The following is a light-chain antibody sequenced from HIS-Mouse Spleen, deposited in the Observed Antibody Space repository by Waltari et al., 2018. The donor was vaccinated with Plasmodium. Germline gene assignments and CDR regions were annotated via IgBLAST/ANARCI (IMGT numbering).Light chain of an antibody. CDR3: QQRSNWPPLT. J-gene: IGKJ4*01. CDR1: QSVSSY. V-gene: IGKV3-11*01. CDR2: DAS. Sequence: EIVLTQSPATLSLSPGERATLSCRASQSVSSYLAWYQQTPGQALRLLIYDASNRATGIPARFSGSGSGTDFTLTISSLEPEDFAVYYCQQRSNWPPLTFGGGTKVEIK.